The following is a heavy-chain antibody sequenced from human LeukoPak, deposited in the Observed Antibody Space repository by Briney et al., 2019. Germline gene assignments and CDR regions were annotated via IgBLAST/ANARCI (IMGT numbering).Heavy chain of an antibody. CDR3: ARGLMYSDSSGFYYSLGSSNWFDP. Sequence: SQTLSLTCTVSGGSINSGDYSWSWIRQPPGKGLEWIGHISHSGSTYYNPSLKSQVTISVDTSKNQFSLRLSSVTAADTAVYFCARGLMYSDSSGFYYSLGSSNWFDPWGQGTLVTVSS. D-gene: IGHD3-22*01. V-gene: IGHV4-30-2*01. CDR1: GGSINSGDYS. J-gene: IGHJ5*02. CDR2: ISHSGST.